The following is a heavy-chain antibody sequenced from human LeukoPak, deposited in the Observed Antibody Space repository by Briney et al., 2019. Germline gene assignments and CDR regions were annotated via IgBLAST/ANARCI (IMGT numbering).Heavy chain of an antibody. Sequence: GGTLRLSCAASGFTFSSYGMSWVRQAPGKGLEWVSAISGSGGSTYYADSVKGRFTISRDNSKNTLYLQMNSLRAEDTAVYYCADVGYCSSTSCRDDYWGQGTLVTVSS. J-gene: IGHJ4*02. CDR1: GFTFSSYG. CDR2: ISGSGGST. D-gene: IGHD2-2*01. V-gene: IGHV3-23*01. CDR3: ADVGYCSSTSCRDDY.